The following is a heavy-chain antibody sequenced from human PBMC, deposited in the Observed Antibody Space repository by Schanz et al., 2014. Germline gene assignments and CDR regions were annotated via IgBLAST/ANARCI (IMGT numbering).Heavy chain of an antibody. D-gene: IGHD2-2*01. CDR2: INPSGGST. J-gene: IGHJ3*02. V-gene: IGHV1-46*01. CDR3: VSEKRMESSTWAKAFDI. CDR1: GYTFTSYY. Sequence: QVQLGQSGAEAKKPGASVKVSCKASGYTFTSYYMHWVRQAPGQGLEWMGRINPSGGSTSYAQKSQGRMTRSRNTSTSTVNMELSSLRSDDTAVYYCVSEKRMESSTWAKAFDIWGQGTWVTVSS.